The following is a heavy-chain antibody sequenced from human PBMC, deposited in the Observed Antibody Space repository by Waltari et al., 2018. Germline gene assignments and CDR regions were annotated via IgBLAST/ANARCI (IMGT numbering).Heavy chain of an antibody. CDR1: GFTFSSYA. Sequence: EVQLLESGGGLVQPGGSLRLSCAASGFTFSSYAMSWVRQAPGKGLEWVSAISGSGGSTYYADSVKGRFTISRDNSKNMLYLQMNSLRAEDTAVYYCAKDKGDFKELTDAFDIWGQGTMVTVSS. CDR3: AKDKGDFKELTDAFDI. D-gene: IGHD1-26*01. J-gene: IGHJ3*02. V-gene: IGHV3-23*01. CDR2: ISGSGGST.